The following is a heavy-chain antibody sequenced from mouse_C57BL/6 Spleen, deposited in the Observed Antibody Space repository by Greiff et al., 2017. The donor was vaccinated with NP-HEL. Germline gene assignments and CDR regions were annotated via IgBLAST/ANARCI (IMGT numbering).Heavy chain of an antibody. J-gene: IGHJ4*01. CDR2: IDPETGGT. Sequence: QVQLKQSGAELVRPGASVTLSCKASGYTFTDYEMHWVKQTPVHGLEWIGAIDPETGGTAYNQKFKGKAILTADKSSSTAYMELRSLTSEDSAVYYCTREEPYSNLNAMDYWGQGTSVTVSS. CDR1: GYTFTDYE. D-gene: IGHD2-5*01. CDR3: TREEPYSNLNAMDY. V-gene: IGHV1-15*01.